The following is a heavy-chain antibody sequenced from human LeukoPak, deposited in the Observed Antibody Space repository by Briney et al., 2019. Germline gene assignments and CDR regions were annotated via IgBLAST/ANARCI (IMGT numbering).Heavy chain of an antibody. CDR3: AKDGGGFFKGIES. D-gene: IGHD4-23*01. CDR1: GFRVGDYA. J-gene: IGHJ4*02. V-gene: IGHV3-23*01. Sequence: PSESLTLSCAVSGFRVGDYALNWIRQAPGKGLEWVAAVSGGGTKTYYADSVKDRVTISRDNSKNTLYLQINSLEADDTAVYYCAKDGGGFFKGIESWGQGTLVTVSS. CDR2: VSGGGTKT.